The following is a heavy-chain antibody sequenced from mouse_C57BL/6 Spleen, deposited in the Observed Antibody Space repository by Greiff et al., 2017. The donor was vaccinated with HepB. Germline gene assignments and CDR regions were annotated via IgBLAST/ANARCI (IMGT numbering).Heavy chain of an antibody. CDR2: IWSGGST. D-gene: IGHD2-5*01. Sequence: VQLQESGPGLVQPSQSLSITCTVSGFSLTSYGVHWVRQSPGKGLEWLGVIWSGGSTDYNAAFISRLSISKDNSKSQVFFKMNSLQADDTAIYYCASAYYSNPSYWYFDVWGTGTTVTVSS. V-gene: IGHV2-2*01. J-gene: IGHJ1*03. CDR3: ASAYYSNPSYWYFDV. CDR1: GFSLTSYG.